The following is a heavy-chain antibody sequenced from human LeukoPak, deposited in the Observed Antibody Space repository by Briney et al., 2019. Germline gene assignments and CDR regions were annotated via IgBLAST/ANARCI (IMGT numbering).Heavy chain of an antibody. CDR3: ATGKRYFDWLFDY. J-gene: IGHJ4*02. Sequence: PGGSLRLSCAASGFTFSSYAMSWVRQAPGKGLEWVSAISGSGGSTYYADSVKGRFTISRDNSKNTLYLQMNSLRAEDTAVYYCATGKRYFDWLFDYWGQGTLVTVSS. V-gene: IGHV3-23*01. CDR2: ISGSGGST. D-gene: IGHD3-9*01. CDR1: GFTFSSYA.